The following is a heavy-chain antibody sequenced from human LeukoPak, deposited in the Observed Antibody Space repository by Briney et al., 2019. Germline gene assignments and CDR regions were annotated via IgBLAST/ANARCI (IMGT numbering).Heavy chain of an antibody. CDR3: ARHDYCDTTFDY. D-gene: IGHD3-22*01. Sequence: PSETLSLTCTVSGGSISSSTYYWGWIRQPPGEGLEWIGSIYYSGSTYYNPSLKSRVTISVDTSKNQFSLKLSSVTAADTAVYYCARHDYCDTTFDYWGQGTLVTVSS. CDR1: GGSISSSTYY. J-gene: IGHJ4*02. CDR2: IYYSGST. V-gene: IGHV4-39*01.